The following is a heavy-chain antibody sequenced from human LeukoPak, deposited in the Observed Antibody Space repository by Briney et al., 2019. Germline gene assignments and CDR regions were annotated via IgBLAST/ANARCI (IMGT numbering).Heavy chain of an antibody. D-gene: IGHD6-13*01. CDR2: ISSSGSTI. Sequence: PGGSLRLSSAASGFTFSSYEMNWVRQAPGKGLEWVSYISSSGSTIYYADSVKGRFTISRDNAKNSLYLQMNSLRAEDTAVYYCARGSGSSWYLSDFDYWGQGTLVTVSS. V-gene: IGHV3-48*03. CDR3: ARGSGSSWYLSDFDY. CDR1: GFTFSSYE. J-gene: IGHJ4*02.